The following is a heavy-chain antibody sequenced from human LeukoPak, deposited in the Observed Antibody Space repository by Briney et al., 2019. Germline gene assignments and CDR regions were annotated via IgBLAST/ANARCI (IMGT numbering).Heavy chain of an antibody. D-gene: IGHD2-15*01. J-gene: IGHJ6*02. V-gene: IGHV4-59*08. Sequence: SETLSLTCTVSGGSISSYYWSWIRQPPGKGLEWIGYIYYSGSTNYNPSLKSRVTISVDTSKNQFSLKLSSVTAADTAVYYCARHLGGYYYGMDVWGQGTTVTVSS. CDR3: ARHLGGYYYGMDV. CDR2: IYYSGST. CDR1: GGSISSYY.